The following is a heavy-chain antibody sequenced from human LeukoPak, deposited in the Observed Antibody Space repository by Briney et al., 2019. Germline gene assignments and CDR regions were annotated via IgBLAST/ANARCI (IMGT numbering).Heavy chain of an antibody. CDR2: IYYSGNT. CDR3: ARLKKAEGSLLDF. V-gene: IGHV4-31*03. Sequence: SETLSLTCTVPGDSISTGGYYWNWIRQLPGKGLEWIGCIYYSGNTYYNPSLQSRVTISVDTSRNMFSLRLTSVTAADTALYYCARLKKAEGSLLDFWGQGSLVTVSS. CDR1: GDSISTGGYY. J-gene: IGHJ4*02.